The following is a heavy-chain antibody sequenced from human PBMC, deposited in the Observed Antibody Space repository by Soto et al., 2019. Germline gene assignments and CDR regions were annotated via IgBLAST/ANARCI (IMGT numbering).Heavy chain of an antibody. CDR3: ARGLVVVQAAMGSPYYYYGMDV. CDR2: IIPIFGTA. J-gene: IGHJ6*02. Sequence: GASVKVSCKASGGTFSSYAISWVRQAPGQGLEWMGGIIPIFGTANYAQKFQGRVTITADESTSTAYMELSSLRSEDTAVYYCARGLVVVQAAMGSPYYYYGMDVWGQGTKVTVYS. V-gene: IGHV1-69*13. D-gene: IGHD2-2*01. CDR1: GGTFSSYA.